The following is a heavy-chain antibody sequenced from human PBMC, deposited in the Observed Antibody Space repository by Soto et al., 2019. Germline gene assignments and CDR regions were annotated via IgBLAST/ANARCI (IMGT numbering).Heavy chain of an antibody. Sequence: SQTLSLTCVISGDSVSSNIAVWNWIRQSPSRGLEWLGRTYYRSIWQTEYAVSVKSRMTINPDASKNQFSLQLNSVTPDDTAMYYCARLVGNSWLDHWGQGTLGTVSS. V-gene: IGHV6-1*01. D-gene: IGHD6-6*01. CDR1: GDSVSSNIAV. CDR3: ARLVGNSWLDH. J-gene: IGHJ5*02. CDR2: TYYRSIWQT.